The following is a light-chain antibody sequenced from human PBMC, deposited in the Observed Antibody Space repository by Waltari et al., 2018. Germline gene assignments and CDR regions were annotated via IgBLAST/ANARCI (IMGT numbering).Light chain of an antibody. Sequence: DIQMTQSPSTLSASVGDTVNITCRASQSISSWLAWYQHKPGKAPNLLIYKASSLESGVPSRFSGSGSGTEFTLTISSLQPDDFASYYCQHYDPYSRTFGQGTKVET. CDR3: QHYDPYSRT. V-gene: IGKV1-5*03. J-gene: IGKJ1*01. CDR1: QSISSW. CDR2: KAS.